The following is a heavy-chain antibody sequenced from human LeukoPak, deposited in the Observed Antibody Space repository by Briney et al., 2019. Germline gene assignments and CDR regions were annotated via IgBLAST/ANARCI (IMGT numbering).Heavy chain of an antibody. CDR3: ARDRSYNWNYWFDP. CDR2: IYTSGST. Sequence: PSETLSLTCTVSGGSISSYYWSWIRQPAGKGLEWIGRIYTSGSTNYNPSLKSRVTMSVDTSKNQFSLMLSSVTAADTAVYYCARDRSYNWNYWFDPWGQGTLVTVSS. V-gene: IGHV4-4*07. J-gene: IGHJ5*02. CDR1: GGSISSYY. D-gene: IGHD1-7*01.